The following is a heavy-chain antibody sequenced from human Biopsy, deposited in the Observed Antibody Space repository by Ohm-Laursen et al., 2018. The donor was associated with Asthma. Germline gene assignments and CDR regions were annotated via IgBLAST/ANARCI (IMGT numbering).Heavy chain of an antibody. CDR3: ASYEVVTSILPLDV. Sequence: SLRLSCSATGFSFSNYDMHWVRQAPGKGLEWVAVISYDGSNKYYGDSVQGRFTISRDNSKNTLYLQMNSLRAEDTAVYYCASYEVVTSILPLDVWGQGTTVTVSS. V-gene: IGHV3-30*03. J-gene: IGHJ6*02. CDR1: GFSFSNYD. CDR2: ISYDGSNK. D-gene: IGHD2-21*02.